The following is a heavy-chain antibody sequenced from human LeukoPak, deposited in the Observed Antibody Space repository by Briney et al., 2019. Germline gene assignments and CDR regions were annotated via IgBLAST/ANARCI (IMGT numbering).Heavy chain of an antibody. CDR3: ARAWGYYYDSSGSGNYYFDY. CDR2: ISYDGSNK. D-gene: IGHD3-22*01. J-gene: IGHJ4*02. Sequence: PGGSLRLTCAASGFTFSSYAMHWVRQAPGKGLEGVAVISYDGSNKYYADSVKGRFTISRDNSKNTLYLQMNSLRAEDTAVYYCARAWGYYYDSSGSGNYYFDYWGQGTLVTVSS. CDR1: GFTFSSYA. V-gene: IGHV3-30-3*01.